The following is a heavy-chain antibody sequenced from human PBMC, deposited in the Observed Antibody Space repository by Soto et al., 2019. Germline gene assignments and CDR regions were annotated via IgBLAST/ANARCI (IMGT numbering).Heavy chain of an antibody. Sequence: QVQLVQSGAEVKKPGASVKVSCKASGYTFTSYGISWVRQAPGQGLEWMGWISGNNGNTKYAQKVQVRVTMTTDTSTRTAYMELRSLRSDDTAVYYCARVALLRNSGYDPDYYYGMDVWGQGTTVTVSS. D-gene: IGHD5-12*01. CDR1: GYTFTSYG. V-gene: IGHV1-18*01. CDR3: ARVALLRNSGYDPDYYYGMDV. CDR2: ISGNNGNT. J-gene: IGHJ6*02.